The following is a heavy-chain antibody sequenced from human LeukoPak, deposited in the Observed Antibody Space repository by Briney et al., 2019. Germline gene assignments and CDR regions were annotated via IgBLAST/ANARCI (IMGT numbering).Heavy chain of an antibody. V-gene: IGHV7-4-1*02. CDR3: ARVGGPGYSSGWPYYYYGMDV. Sequence: GASVKVSCKASGYTFTSYAMNWVRQAPGQGLEWMGWINTNTGNPTYAQGFTGRFVFSLDTSVSTAYLQISSLKAEDTAVYYCARVGGPGYSSGWPYYYYGMDVWGQGTTATVSS. D-gene: IGHD6-19*01. CDR1: GYTFTSYA. CDR2: INTNTGNP. J-gene: IGHJ6*02.